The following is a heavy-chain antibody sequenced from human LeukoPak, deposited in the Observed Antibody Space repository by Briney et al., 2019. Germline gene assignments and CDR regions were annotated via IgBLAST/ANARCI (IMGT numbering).Heavy chain of an antibody. CDR2: IYTSGST. CDR1: GGSISSYY. Sequence: SETLSLTCTVSGGSISSYYWSWIRQPAGKGLEWIGRIYTSGSTNYNPPLKSRVTMSVDTSKNQFSLKLSSVTAADTAVYYCARIIAAAGSNSFDPWGQGTLVTVSS. D-gene: IGHD6-13*01. CDR3: ARIIAAAGSNSFDP. V-gene: IGHV4-4*07. J-gene: IGHJ5*02.